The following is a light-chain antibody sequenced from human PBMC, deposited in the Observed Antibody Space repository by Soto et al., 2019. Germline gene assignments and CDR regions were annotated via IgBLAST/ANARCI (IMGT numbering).Light chain of an antibody. J-gene: IGLJ1*01. CDR3: CSFTKIKNVL. CDR2: DVN. V-gene: IGLV2-14*03. CDR1: TSDVGGYNY. Sequence: QSVLTQPASVSGSPGQSITISCTGTTSDVGGYNYVTWYQQYPGQAPKIIIYDVNRRPPGVSDRFSGSKSGNTASLTVSDLQAGDDADYFCCSFTKIKNVLFGVGTKVTV.